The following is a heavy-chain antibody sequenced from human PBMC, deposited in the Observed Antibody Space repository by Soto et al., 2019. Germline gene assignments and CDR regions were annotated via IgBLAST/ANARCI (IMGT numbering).Heavy chain of an antibody. D-gene: IGHD3-10*01. J-gene: IGHJ4*02. CDR1: RGSISSSSYY. CDR2: IYYSGNT. CDR3: ATLPMVRGVIGYFDY. Sequence: PSETLSLTCTVSRGSISSSSYYWGWIRQPPGKGLEWIGSIYYSGNTYYNPSLKSRVAISVDRPNNQFSLKVSSVTAADTAVYYCATLPMVRGVIGYFDYWGQGNLVTVSS. V-gene: IGHV4-39*01.